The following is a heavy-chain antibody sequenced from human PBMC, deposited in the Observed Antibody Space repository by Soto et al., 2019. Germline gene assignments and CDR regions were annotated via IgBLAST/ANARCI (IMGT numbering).Heavy chain of an antibody. Sequence: EVQLVESGGGLVQPGGSLRLSCAASGFTVSSNYMSWVRQAPGKGLEWVSVIYSGGSTYYADSVKGRFTISRDNSKNTLYLQMTSLRAEATAVYYCARDLFPYGAYFCYFDYWGQGTLVTVSS. V-gene: IGHV3-66*01. J-gene: IGHJ4*02. CDR1: GFTVSSNY. CDR3: ARDLFPYGAYFCYFDY. CDR2: IYSGGST. D-gene: IGHD3-3*01.